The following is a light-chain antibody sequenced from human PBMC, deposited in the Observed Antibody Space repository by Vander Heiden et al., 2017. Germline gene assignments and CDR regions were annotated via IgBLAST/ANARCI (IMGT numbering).Light chain of an antibody. CDR1: SSNIGAGYD. J-gene: IGLJ2*01. Sequence: QSVLTQPPSVSGAPGQRVTISCPGSSSNIGAGYDVHWYQQLPGTAPKLLIYGNSNRPSGVPDRFSGSKSGTSASLAITGLQAEDEADYYCQSYDSSRSGVVFGGGTKLTVL. CDR3: QSYDSSRSGVV. CDR2: GNS. V-gene: IGLV1-40*01.